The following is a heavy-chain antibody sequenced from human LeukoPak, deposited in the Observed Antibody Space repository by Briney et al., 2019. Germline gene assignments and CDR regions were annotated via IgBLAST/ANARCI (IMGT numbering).Heavy chain of an antibody. CDR2: ISISGDTT. CDR3: AKLRSVAGTVWYFDY. D-gene: IGHD6-19*01. Sequence: GGSLRLSCGASGFTFSSHAMTWVRQAPGKGLEWVSAISISGDTTYYADAVKGRFTISRDNSKNTLYLQMNSLRAEDTAVYYCAKLRSVAGTVWYFDYWGQGTLVTVSS. J-gene: IGHJ4*02. V-gene: IGHV3-23*01. CDR1: GFTFSSHA.